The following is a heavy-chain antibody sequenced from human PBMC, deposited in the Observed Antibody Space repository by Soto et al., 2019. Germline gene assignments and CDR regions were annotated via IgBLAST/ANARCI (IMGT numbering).Heavy chain of an antibody. V-gene: IGHV4-59*01. CDR3: ARTLYCYGPRFDY. CDR2: IYYSGST. CDR1: GGSISSYY. Sequence: QVQLQESGPGLVKPSETLSLTCTVSGGSISSYYWSWIRQPPGKGLEWIGYIYYSGSTNYNPSLKSRVTISVDTSKNQFSLKLSSVTAADTAVYYCARTLYCYGPRFDYWGQGTLVTVSS. J-gene: IGHJ4*02. D-gene: IGHD5-18*01.